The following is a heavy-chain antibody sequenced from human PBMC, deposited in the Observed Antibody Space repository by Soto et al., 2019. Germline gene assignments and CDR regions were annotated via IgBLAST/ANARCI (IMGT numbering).Heavy chain of an antibody. CDR2: ISGSGGST. CDR3: AKGTVVVTAGGMDV. CDR1: GFTLSSYA. V-gene: IGHV3-23*01. Sequence: EVQLLESGGGLVQPGGSLRLSCAASGFTLSSYAMSWVRQAPGKGLEWVSAISGSGGSTYYADSVKGRFTISRDNSKNTLYLQMNSLRAEDTAVYYCAKGTVVVTAGGMDVWGQGTTVTVSS. J-gene: IGHJ6*02. D-gene: IGHD2-21*02.